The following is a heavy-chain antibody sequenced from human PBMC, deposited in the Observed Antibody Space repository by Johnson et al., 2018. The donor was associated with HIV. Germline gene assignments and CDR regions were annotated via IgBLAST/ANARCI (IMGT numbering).Heavy chain of an antibody. V-gene: IGHV3-30-3*01. CDR2: ISYDGANK. CDR3: ARVLESKVAAGSWAFDI. J-gene: IGHJ3*02. CDR1: GFTFSTYD. D-gene: IGHD6-13*01. Sequence: HVQLVESGGGVVQPGRSLRLSCAASGFTFSTYDMHWVRQAPGKGLEWVAVISYDGANKYYADSVNGRFTISRDNSKNTLYLQMNSLTTEDTAVYYCARVLESKVAAGSWAFDIWGQGTMVTVSS.